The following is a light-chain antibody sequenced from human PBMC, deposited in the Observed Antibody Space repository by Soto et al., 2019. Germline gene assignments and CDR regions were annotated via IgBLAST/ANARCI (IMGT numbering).Light chain of an antibody. CDR1: QNIGSD. J-gene: IGKJ3*01. V-gene: IGKV1-39*01. Sequence: DIQMTQSPSSLSASVGDRVTITCRASQNIGSDLNWYHQRPGKAPKRLIYAASCLQTGVPSRFSGSGSGRDFALTFSGLQAEDFGTYYCQQSSTPPFTFGPGTRVDIK. CDR3: QQSSTPPFT. CDR2: AAS.